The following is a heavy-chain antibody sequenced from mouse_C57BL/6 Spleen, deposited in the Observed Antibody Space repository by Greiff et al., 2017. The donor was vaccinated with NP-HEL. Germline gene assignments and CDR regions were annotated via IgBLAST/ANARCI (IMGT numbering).Heavy chain of an antibody. Sequence: EVQLQQSGAELVKPGASVKLSCTASGFNIKDYYMHWVKQRTEQGLEWIGRIDPEDGETKSAPKFQGKATIPADTSSNTAYLQLSSLTSEDTAVYYCARAYYSNYYWYFDVWGTGTTVTVSS. CDR1: GFNIKDYY. CDR3: ARAYYSNYYWYFDV. D-gene: IGHD2-5*01. CDR2: IDPEDGET. J-gene: IGHJ1*03. V-gene: IGHV14-2*01.